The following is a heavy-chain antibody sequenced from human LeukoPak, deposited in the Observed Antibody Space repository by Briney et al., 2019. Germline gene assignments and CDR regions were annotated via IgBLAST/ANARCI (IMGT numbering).Heavy chain of an antibody. Sequence: PSGTLSLTCAVSGGSISSSHWWSWVRQPPGKGLEWLGEIYHSGSSNYSPSLKSRVTISVDTSKNQFSLKLSSVTPADTAVYYCARLAARRGYYYYGMDVWGQGTTVTVSS. D-gene: IGHD3-10*01. V-gene: IGHV4-4*02. CDR2: IYHSGSS. CDR3: ARLAARRGYYYYGMDV. CDR1: GGSISSSHW. J-gene: IGHJ6*02.